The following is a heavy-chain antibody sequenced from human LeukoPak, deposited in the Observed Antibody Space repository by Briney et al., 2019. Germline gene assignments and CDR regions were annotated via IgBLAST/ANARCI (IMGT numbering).Heavy chain of an antibody. Sequence: GGSLRLSCAASGFTLSSYAMSWVRQAPGKGLEWVSAISGSGGSTYYADSVKGRFTISRDNSKNTLYLQMNSLRAEDTAVYYCAKIQGYYDSSGYYYFGYWGQGTLVTVSS. CDR1: GFTLSSYA. CDR2: ISGSGGST. J-gene: IGHJ4*02. CDR3: AKIQGYYDSSGYYYFGY. D-gene: IGHD3-22*01. V-gene: IGHV3-23*01.